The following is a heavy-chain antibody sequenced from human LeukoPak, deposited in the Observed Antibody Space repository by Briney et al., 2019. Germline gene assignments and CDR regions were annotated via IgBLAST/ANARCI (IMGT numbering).Heavy chain of an antibody. CDR3: AGSYGDFDNWFDP. CDR2: IYHSGST. CDR1: GGSISSGGYS. J-gene: IGHJ5*02. V-gene: IGHV4-30-2*01. Sequence: SETLSLTCAVSGGSISSGGYSWSWIRQPPGKGLEWIGYIYHSGSTYYNPSLKSRVTISVDRSKNQFSLKLSSVTAADTAVYYCAGSYGDFDNWFDPWGQGTLVTVSS. D-gene: IGHD4-17*01.